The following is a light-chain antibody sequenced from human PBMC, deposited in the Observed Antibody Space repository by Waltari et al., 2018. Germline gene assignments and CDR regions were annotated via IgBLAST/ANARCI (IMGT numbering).Light chain of an antibody. J-gene: IGLJ1*01. CDR3: YSFAGYTTFYV. Sequence: QSALTQPASVSVSPGQSIAISCTGTSSDVGAYNYVYWYQQHPGKAPKVIIYDVSKRPSGISRRFSGSKSDNTASLTISGLQAEDEADYFCYSFAGYTTFYVFGSGTKVTVL. V-gene: IGLV2-23*02. CDR1: SSDVGAYNY. CDR2: DVS.